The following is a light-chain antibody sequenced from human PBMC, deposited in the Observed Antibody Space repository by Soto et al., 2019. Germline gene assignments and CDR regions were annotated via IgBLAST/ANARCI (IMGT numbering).Light chain of an antibody. CDR1: GGSIASNF. J-gene: IGLJ3*02. CDR2: RDK. Sequence: NFMLTQPPSVSESPGRTVTISCTGSGGSIASNFVQWFQQRPGSAPTTVLYRDKQRPSGIPDRFSGSIDSSSTSASLTISGREAEDAADYYCHSFDNNRHWVFGGGTKLTVL. V-gene: IGLV6-57*02. CDR3: HSFDNNRHWV.